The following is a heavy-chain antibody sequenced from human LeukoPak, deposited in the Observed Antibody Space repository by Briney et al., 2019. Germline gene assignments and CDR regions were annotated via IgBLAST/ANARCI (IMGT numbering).Heavy chain of an antibody. CDR2: INPNSGGT. D-gene: IGHD5-18*01. V-gene: IGHV1-2*02. Sequence: ASVKVSCKASGYTFTGYYMHWVRQAPGQGLEWMGWINPNSGGTNYAQKFQGRVTMTRDTSTSTAYMELSRLRSDDTAVYYCASTAAMLDYFDYWGQGTLVTVSS. CDR3: ASTAAMLDYFDY. CDR1: GYTFTGYY. J-gene: IGHJ4*02.